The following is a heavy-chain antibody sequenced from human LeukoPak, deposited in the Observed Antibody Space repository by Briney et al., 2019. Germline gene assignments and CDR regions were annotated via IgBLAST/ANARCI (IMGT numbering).Heavy chain of an antibody. CDR1: GYTFTSYD. V-gene: IGHV1-8*01. CDR3: ARVFPPYYYDSSATFDY. CDR2: MNPNSGNT. Sequence: ASVKVSCKASGYTFTSYDINWVRQATGQGLEGMGWMNPNSGNTGYAQKFQGRVTMTRNTSISTAYMELSSLRSEDTAVYYCARVFPPYYYDSSATFDYWGQGTLVTVSS. J-gene: IGHJ4*02. D-gene: IGHD3-22*01.